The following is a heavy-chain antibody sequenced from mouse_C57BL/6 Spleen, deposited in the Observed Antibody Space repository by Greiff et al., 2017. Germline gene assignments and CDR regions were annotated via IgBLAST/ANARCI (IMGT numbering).Heavy chain of an antibody. V-gene: IGHV1-50*01. CDR3: ATTVVAYYYAMDY. CDR2: IDPSDSYT. CDR1: GYTFTSYW. J-gene: IGHJ4*01. Sequence: QVQLQQPGAELVKPGASVKLSCKASGYTFTSYWMQWVKQRPGQGLAWIGEIDPSDSYTNYNQKFKGKATLTVDTSSSTAYMQLSSRTSEDSAVYYCATTVVAYYYAMDYWGQGTSVTVSS. D-gene: IGHD1-1*01.